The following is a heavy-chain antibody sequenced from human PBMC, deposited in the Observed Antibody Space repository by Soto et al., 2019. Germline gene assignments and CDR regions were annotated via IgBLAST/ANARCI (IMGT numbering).Heavy chain of an antibody. CDR1: GFTFSSYA. J-gene: IGHJ6*02. CDR3: ARELAAGRVNHLYYYYYGMDV. Sequence: GGSLRLSCAASGFTFSSYAMHWVRQAPGKGLEWVAVISYDGSNKYYADSVKGRFTISRDNSKNTLYLQMNSLRAEDTAVYYCARELAAGRVNHLYYYYYGMDVWGQGTTVTVSS. CDR2: ISYDGSNK. V-gene: IGHV3-30-3*01. D-gene: IGHD6-13*01.